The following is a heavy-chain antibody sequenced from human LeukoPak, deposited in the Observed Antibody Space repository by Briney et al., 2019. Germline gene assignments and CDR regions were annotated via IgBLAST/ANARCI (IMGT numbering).Heavy chain of an antibody. Sequence: GGSLRLSCAASGFTFSSYWMSWVRQAPGKGLEWVANIKQDGSEKYYVDSVKGRFTISRDNAKNSLYLQMNSLRAEDTAVYYCARGGGTEWLLVPFEYWGQGTLVTVSS. D-gene: IGHD3-22*01. V-gene: IGHV3-7*01. CDR3: ARGGGTEWLLVPFEY. J-gene: IGHJ4*02. CDR2: IKQDGSEK. CDR1: GFTFSSYW.